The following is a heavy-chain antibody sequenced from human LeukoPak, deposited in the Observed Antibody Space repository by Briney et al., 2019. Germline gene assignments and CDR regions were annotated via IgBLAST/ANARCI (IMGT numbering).Heavy chain of an antibody. CDR3: ARHDQVPEYYYDSSDGNFDY. V-gene: IGHV4-39*01. J-gene: IGHJ4*02. CDR1: GGSISSSSYY. D-gene: IGHD3-22*01. CDR2: IYYSGSI. Sequence: SETLSLTCTVSGGSISSSSYYWGWIRQPPGKGLEWIGSIYYSGSIYYNPSLKSRVTISVDMSKNQFSLKLSSVTAADTAVYYCARHDQVPEYYYDSSDGNFDYWGQGTLFTVSS.